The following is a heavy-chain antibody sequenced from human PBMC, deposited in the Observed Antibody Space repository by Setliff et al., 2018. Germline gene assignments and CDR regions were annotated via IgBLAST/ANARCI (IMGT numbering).Heavy chain of an antibody. CDR1: GFTFSSYS. D-gene: IGHD4-17*01. CDR3: ARLRKDYGDYYYFDY. CDR2: IDKDGTTT. V-gene: IGHV3-74*01. Sequence: PGGSLRLSCVVSGFTFSSYSMNWVRQTPGKGPVWVSRIDKDGTTTSYADSVKGRFIISRDNAKNTLYLQMNSLRAEDTAVYYCARLRKDYGDYYYFDYWGQGTLVTVSS. J-gene: IGHJ4*02.